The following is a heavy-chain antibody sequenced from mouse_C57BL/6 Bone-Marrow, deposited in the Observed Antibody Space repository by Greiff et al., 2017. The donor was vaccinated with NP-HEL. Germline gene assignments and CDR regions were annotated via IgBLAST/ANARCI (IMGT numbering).Heavy chain of an antibody. CDR1: GFTFSSYT. CDR3: ARSTAPRFAY. V-gene: IGHV5-9*01. J-gene: IGHJ3*01. Sequence: EVKVVESGGGLVKPGGSLKLSCAASGFTFSSYTMSWVRQTPEKRLEWVATISGGGGNTYYPDSVKGRFTISRDNAKNTLYLQMSSLRSEDTALYYCARSTAPRFAYWGQGTLVTVSA. CDR2: ISGGGGNT. D-gene: IGHD5-1*01.